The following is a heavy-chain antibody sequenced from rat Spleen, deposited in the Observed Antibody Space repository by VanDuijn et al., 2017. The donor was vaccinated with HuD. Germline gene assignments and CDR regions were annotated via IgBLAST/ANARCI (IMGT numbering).Heavy chain of an antibody. Sequence: EVQLVESDGGLVQPGGSLKLSCAASGFTFSDYYMAWVRQAPTKGLEWVATINYDGSRTDYRDSVKGRFTISRDNAKSTLYLQMNSLRSEDTATYYCTTENYWFAYWGQGTLVTVSS. CDR1: GFTFSDYY. V-gene: IGHV5-20*01. CDR3: TTENYWFAY. J-gene: IGHJ3*01. D-gene: IGHD1-10*01. CDR2: INYDGSRT.